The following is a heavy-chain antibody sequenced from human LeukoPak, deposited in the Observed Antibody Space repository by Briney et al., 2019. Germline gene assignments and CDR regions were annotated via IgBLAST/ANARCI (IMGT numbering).Heavy chain of an antibody. Sequence: PGGSLRLSCAASGFTFSSYGIHWVRQAPGKGLEWVAVIWYDGSNKYYADSVKGRFTISRDNSKNTLYLQMNSLRAEDTAVYYCARDLLGYYDFWSGSKNYYYYGMDVWGQGTTVTVSS. D-gene: IGHD3-3*01. CDR2: IWYDGSNK. J-gene: IGHJ6*02. V-gene: IGHV3-33*01. CDR1: GFTFSSYG. CDR3: ARDLLGYYDFWSGSKNYYYYGMDV.